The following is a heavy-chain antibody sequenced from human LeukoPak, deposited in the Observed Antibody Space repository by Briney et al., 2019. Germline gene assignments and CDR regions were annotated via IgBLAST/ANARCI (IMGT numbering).Heavy chain of an antibody. CDR3: ARTPVEATAKIYFDY. Sequence: GGSLRLSCAASEFTFSSYWMNWVRQAPGKGLEWVANIKQDGSEKYYVDSVKGRFTFSRDNAKNSLYLQMNSLRAEDTAVYYCARTPVEATAKIYFDYWGQGALVTVSS. CDR2: IKQDGSEK. V-gene: IGHV3-7*01. J-gene: IGHJ4*02. CDR1: EFTFSSYW. D-gene: IGHD1-26*01.